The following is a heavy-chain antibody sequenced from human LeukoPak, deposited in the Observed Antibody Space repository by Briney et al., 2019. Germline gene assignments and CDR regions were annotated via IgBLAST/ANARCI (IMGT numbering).Heavy chain of an antibody. Sequence: SETLSLTCTVSGDSITSSHWWSWIRQSPGKGLEWIGNTYHSDYTNYNPSLKGRATISVDKSKNQLSLKVISVTAADTAMYYCARDSKSTADAFDIWGQGTMVTVSS. CDR3: ARDSKSTADAFDI. CDR1: GDSITSSHW. V-gene: IGHV4-4*02. CDR2: TYHSDYT. J-gene: IGHJ3*02. D-gene: IGHD5/OR15-5a*01.